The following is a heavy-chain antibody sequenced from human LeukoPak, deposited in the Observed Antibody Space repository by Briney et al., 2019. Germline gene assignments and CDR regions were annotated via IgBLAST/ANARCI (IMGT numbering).Heavy chain of an antibody. Sequence: GGSLRLSCAASGFTFSSYAMSWVRQAPGKGLEWVSAISGSGGSTYYADSVKGQFTISRDNAKNSLYLQMNSLRAEDTAVYYCARDSGNYLDAFDIWGQGTMVTVSS. V-gene: IGHV3-23*01. CDR1: GFTFSSYA. CDR3: ARDSGNYLDAFDI. D-gene: IGHD1-7*01. J-gene: IGHJ3*02. CDR2: ISGSGGST.